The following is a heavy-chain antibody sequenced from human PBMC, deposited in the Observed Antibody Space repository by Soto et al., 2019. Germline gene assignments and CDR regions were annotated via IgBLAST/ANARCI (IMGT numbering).Heavy chain of an antibody. J-gene: IGHJ6*02. CDR2: IIPIFGTA. D-gene: IGHD2-2*03. Sequence: SVKVSCKASGGTFSSYAISWVRQAPGQGLEWMGGIIPIFGTANYAQKFQGRVTITADESTSTAYMELSSLRSEDTAVYYCARAKNGYCSSTSCIYYYYYGMDVWGQ. V-gene: IGHV1-69*13. CDR1: GGTFSSYA. CDR3: ARAKNGYCSSTSCIYYYYYGMDV.